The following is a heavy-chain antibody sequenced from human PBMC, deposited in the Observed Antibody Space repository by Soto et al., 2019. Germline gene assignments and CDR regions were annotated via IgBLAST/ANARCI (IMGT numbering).Heavy chain of an antibody. CDR1: GYTFTSYY. CDR2: INPSGGST. J-gene: IGHJ4*02. D-gene: IGHD1-26*01. Sequence: QVQLVQSGAEVKKPGASVKVSCKASGYTFTSYYMHWVRQAPGQGLEWMGIINPSGGSTSYAQKFQGRVTMAGETSTSTVYMELSSLRSEDTAVYCCARVVRELTSMYFDYWGQGTLVTVSS. CDR3: ARVVRELTSMYFDY. V-gene: IGHV1-46*01.